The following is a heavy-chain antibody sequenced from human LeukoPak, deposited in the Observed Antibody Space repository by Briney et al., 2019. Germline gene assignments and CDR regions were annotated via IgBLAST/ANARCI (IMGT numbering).Heavy chain of an antibody. CDR1: GGSISSSGYY. D-gene: IGHD2-15*01. V-gene: IGHV4-39*01. CDR2: IYYGGST. CDR3: ARKYCSGGDCYSNY. J-gene: IGHJ4*02. Sequence: PSETLSLTCTVSGGSISSSGYYWGRIRQPPGKGLEWIGSIYYGGSTYYNPSLKSRVTISVDTSKNQFSLKLSSVTAADTAMYYCARKYCSGGDCYSNYWGQGTLVTVSS.